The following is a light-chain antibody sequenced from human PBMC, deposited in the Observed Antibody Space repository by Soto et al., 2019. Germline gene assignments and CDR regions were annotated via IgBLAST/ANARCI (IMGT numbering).Light chain of an antibody. V-gene: IGKV3-11*01. J-gene: IGKJ5*01. Sequence: EIVVYHAPVTLSLSKGERATLSCRASQSVRTYLAWYQVKPGQAPRLLIYDASRRAPGVSARFSGSGSGTDFTLTISSLEPEDFAVYYCQQRSNWPITIGQGRLLEV. CDR1: QSVRTY. CDR3: QQRSNWPIT. CDR2: DAS.